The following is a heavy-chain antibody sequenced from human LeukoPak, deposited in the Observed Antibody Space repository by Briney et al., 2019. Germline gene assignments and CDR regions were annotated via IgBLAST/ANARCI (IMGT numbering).Heavy chain of an antibody. CDR3: ARDRAGAQSWVALDP. V-gene: IGHV3-66*02. Sequence: GGSLRLSCAASGLTVSNDYMAWVRQAPGRGPEWDSLIYGDGTTFYTDSVKGRFTISRDDFKNTLYLQMSSLRPEDTALYYCARDRAGAQSWVALDPWGQGTLVTVSS. CDR2: IYGDGTT. J-gene: IGHJ5*02. CDR1: GLTVSNDY. D-gene: IGHD3-10*01.